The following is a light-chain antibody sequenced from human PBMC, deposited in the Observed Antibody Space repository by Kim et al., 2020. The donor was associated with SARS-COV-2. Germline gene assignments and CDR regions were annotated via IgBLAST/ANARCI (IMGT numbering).Light chain of an antibody. CDR1: SLRNYY. CDR3: NSRDNSGNHWV. V-gene: IGLV3-19*01. Sequence: AWGQTVRITSQADSLRNYYASWYQNKPGQAPVVVIYGKNNRPSGIPDRFSGSSSGNTTSLTITGAQAEDEADYYCNSRDNSGNHWVFGGGTQLTVL. J-gene: IGLJ3*02. CDR2: GKN.